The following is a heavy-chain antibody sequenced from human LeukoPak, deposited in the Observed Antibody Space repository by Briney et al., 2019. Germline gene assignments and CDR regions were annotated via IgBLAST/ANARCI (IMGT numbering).Heavy chain of an antibody. CDR3: AKDFVVVPGNVNYFDY. J-gene: IGHJ4*02. CDR2: ISYDGGNK. CDR1: GFTFSSYG. Sequence: GGSLRLSCAASGFTFSSYGMHWVRQAPGKGREWVAVISYDGGNKYYADSVKGRFTISRDNSKNTLYRQMNSLRAEHTAVYYCAKDFVVVPGNVNYFDYWGQGTLVTVSS. V-gene: IGHV3-30*18. D-gene: IGHD2-21*02.